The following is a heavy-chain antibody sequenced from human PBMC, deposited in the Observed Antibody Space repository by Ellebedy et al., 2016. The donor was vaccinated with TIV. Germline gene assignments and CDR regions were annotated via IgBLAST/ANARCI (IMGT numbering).Heavy chain of an antibody. CDR1: GFTFSSHA. J-gene: IGHJ4*02. D-gene: IGHD1-26*01. V-gene: IGHV3-30-3*01. CDR3: AGEVGSRQINS. Sequence: GESLKISCAVSGFTFSSHAMHSVRQAPGKGLEWVATISYTGGSQNYADSVKGRFTISRDNSKNTLYLQMNSLRVEDTAVYYCAGEVGSRQINSWGQGTQVTVSS. CDR2: ISYTGGSQ.